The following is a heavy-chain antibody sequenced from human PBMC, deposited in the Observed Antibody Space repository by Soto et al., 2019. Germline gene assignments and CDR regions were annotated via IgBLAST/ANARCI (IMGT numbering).Heavy chain of an antibody. CDR1: GYTFYSHS. Sequence: QAQLVQSGAEVKKPGASVKVSCKASGYTFYSHSISWVRQAPGQGLEWMGRINADYGNTKYAQKFRGRVTMTTDTSTTTVYRELSNLRSADTAVYYCARCIQGDYYYGMDVWGQGTTVTVSS. D-gene: IGHD5-18*01. CDR3: ARCIQGDYYYGMDV. CDR2: INADYGNT. J-gene: IGHJ6*02. V-gene: IGHV1-18*01.